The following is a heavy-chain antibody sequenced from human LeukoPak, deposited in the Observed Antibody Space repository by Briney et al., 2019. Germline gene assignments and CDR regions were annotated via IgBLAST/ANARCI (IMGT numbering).Heavy chain of an antibody. CDR3: ARTIGLMVYAGMLDWFDP. J-gene: IGHJ5*02. V-gene: IGHV4-30-4*08. CDR2: IYYSGST. Sequence: SQTLSLTCTVSGGSISSDDYYWNWIRQPPGKGLEWIGYIYYSGSTNYNPSLKSRVTMSVDTSKNQFSLKLSSVTAADTAVYYCARTIGLMVYAGMLDWFDPWGQGTLVTVSS. CDR1: GGSISSDDYY. D-gene: IGHD2-8*01.